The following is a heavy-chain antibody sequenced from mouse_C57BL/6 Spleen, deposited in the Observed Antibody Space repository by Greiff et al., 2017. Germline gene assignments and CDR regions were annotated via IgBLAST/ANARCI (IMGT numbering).Heavy chain of an antibody. CDR1: GFTFSNYW. J-gene: IGHJ2*01. CDR3: TATTVGDY. V-gene: IGHV6-3*01. Sequence: EVMLVESGGGLVQPGGSMTLSCVASGFTFSNYWMNWVRQSPEKGLEWVAQIRWKSDNYATHYAESVKGRFTIKRDDPKISVYLQMNNLRADDTGIYYCTATTVGDYWGQGTTLTVSS. D-gene: IGHD1-1*01. CDR2: IRWKSDNYAT.